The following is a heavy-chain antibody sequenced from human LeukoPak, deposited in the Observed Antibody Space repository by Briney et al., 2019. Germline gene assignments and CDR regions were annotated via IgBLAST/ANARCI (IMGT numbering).Heavy chain of an antibody. V-gene: IGHV3-64D*09. D-gene: IGHD6-13*01. CDR3: LKSSSSSNYYYGMDV. J-gene: IGHJ6*02. CDR1: GFTFSNFV. CDR2: ISSNGGSI. Sequence: GGSLRLSCSASGFTFSNFVMHWVRQAPGKGLDYVSVISSNGGSIYYADSLKGRFTISRDNSKNTLYLQMSSLRAEDTAVYYCLKSSSSSNYYYGMDVWGQGTTVTVSS.